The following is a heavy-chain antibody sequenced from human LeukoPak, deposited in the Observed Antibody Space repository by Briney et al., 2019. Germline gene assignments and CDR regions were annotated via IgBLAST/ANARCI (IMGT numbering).Heavy chain of an antibody. V-gene: IGHV3-9*01. CDR2: SSWNSNSI. CDR1: GFTFEDYA. D-gene: IGHD5-12*01. J-gene: IGHJ4*02. Sequence: GRSLRLSCAPSGFTFEDYAMHWVRQAPGKGLEWVSGSSWNSNSIGYADSVKGRFTISRDNAKDSLYLQMNSLRAEDTALYYCAASYSGYHYWGQGTLVTVSS. CDR3: AASYSGYHY.